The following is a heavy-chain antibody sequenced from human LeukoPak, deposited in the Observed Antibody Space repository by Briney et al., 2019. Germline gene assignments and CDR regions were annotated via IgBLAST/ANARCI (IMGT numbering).Heavy chain of an antibody. V-gene: IGHV4-34*01. D-gene: IGHD3-10*01. CDR1: GGSFSGYY. CDR2: INHSGST. CDR3: AAISGSPADWFDP. Sequence: SETLSLTCAVYGGSFSGYYWSWIRQPPGKGLEWIGEINHSGSTNYNPSLKSRVTISVDTSKNQFSQKLSFVTAADTAVYYCAAISGSPADWFDPWGQGTLVTVSS. J-gene: IGHJ5*02.